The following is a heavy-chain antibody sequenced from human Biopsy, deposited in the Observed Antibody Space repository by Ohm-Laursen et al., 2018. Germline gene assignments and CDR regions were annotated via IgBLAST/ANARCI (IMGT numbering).Heavy chain of an antibody. CDR3: ARDRGYYSDMTVPGYFDL. Sequence: SETLSRTCTVSGDSISSYYWSWIRQPPGKGLEWIGYVYYTGCTDYNPSLQSRVTISVDTSKNHFSLRLRSVTPADTAIYYCARDRGYYSDMTVPGYFDLWGRDTLVTVSS. CDR2: VYYTGCT. CDR1: GDSISSYY. V-gene: IGHV4-59*01. J-gene: IGHJ2*01. D-gene: IGHD3-22*01.